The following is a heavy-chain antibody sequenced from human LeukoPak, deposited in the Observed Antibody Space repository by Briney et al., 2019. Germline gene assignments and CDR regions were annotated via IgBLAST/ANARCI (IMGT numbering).Heavy chain of an antibody. CDR3: AKPSYDFGSRYYFDY. CDR2: ISYDGSNK. J-gene: IGHJ4*02. CDR1: GFTFSTYG. D-gene: IGHD3-3*01. V-gene: IGHV3-30*18. Sequence: PGGSLRLSCAASGFTFSTYGIHWVRQAPGKGLEWVAVISYDGSNKYYADSVKGRFTISRDNSKNTLYLQMNSLRAEDTAVYYCAKPSYDFGSRYYFDYWGQGTLVTVSS.